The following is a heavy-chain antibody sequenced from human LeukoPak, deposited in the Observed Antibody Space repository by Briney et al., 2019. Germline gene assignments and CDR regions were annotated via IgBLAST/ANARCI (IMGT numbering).Heavy chain of an antibody. V-gene: IGHV3-64D*06. CDR3: ARDNWSCSTISCHRLDS. CDR2: ISSNGDST. Sequence: GGSLRLSCSASGFTFSRYDMHWVRQAPGKGLEYVSGISSNGDSTYYVDSVKGRFTISRDNSKNTLYLQMSSLRAEDTAVYYCARDNWSCSTISCHRLDSWGQGTLVTVSS. J-gene: IGHJ4*02. CDR1: GFTFSRYD. D-gene: IGHD2-2*01.